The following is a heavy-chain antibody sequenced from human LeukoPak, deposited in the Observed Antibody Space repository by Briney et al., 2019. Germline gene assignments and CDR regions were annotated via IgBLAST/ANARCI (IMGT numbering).Heavy chain of an antibody. Sequence: PGGSLRLSCAASGFTFSSYAMSWVRQAPGKGLEWVSAISGSGGSTYYADSVKGRFTISRDNSKNTLYLQMNSLRAEDTAVYYCAKQGEYCSSTSCYYRPPELTPWGQGTLVTVSS. CDR2: ISGSGGST. CDR1: GFTFSSYA. J-gene: IGHJ5*02. CDR3: AKQGEYCSSTSCYYRPPELTP. D-gene: IGHD2-2*01. V-gene: IGHV3-23*01.